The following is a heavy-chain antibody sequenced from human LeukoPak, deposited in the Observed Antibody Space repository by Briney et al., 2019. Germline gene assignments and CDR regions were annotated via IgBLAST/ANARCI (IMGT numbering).Heavy chain of an antibody. J-gene: IGHJ4*02. CDR3: ARDRAYTHTAMVFYYFDY. V-gene: IGHV1-69*13. Sequence: SVKVSCKASGGTFSSYAISWVRQAPGQGLEWMGGIIPIFGAANYAQKFQGRVTITADESTSTAYMELSSLRSEDTAVYYCARDRAYTHTAMVFYYFDYWGQGTLVTVSS. CDR1: GGTFSSYA. D-gene: IGHD5-18*01. CDR2: IIPIFGAA.